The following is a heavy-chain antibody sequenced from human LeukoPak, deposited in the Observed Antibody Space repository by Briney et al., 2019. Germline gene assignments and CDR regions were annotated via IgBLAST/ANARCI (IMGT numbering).Heavy chain of an antibody. CDR2: SSHSGNT. CDR3: ARLGGGCNGNSCYRLRYYGLDV. J-gene: IGHJ6*02. CDR1: GGSFTNFY. V-gene: IGHV4-34*01. Sequence: SETLSLTCAVYGGSFTNFYWSWIRQPPGKGLEWIGESSHSGNTNYNTSLKSRVTISLDTSKKQISLRLTSVTAADTAVYYCARLGGGCNGNSCYRLRYYGLDVWAKGPRSPSP. D-gene: IGHD2-2*01.